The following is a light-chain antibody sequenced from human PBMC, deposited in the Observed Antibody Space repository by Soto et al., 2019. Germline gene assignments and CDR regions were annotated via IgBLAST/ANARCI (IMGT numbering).Light chain of an antibody. CDR3: QQQCSTSGT. V-gene: IGKV3-20*01. CDR1: LGVSSTY. Sequence: ELVLPQSPVTLPLSAAATPALSFRASLGVSSTYLACYQQKPGQAPSLLLFGASIRAADIPDRFIGSGSGRAFIPTTSRLEHEDVAAYYCQQQCSTSGTFGQGTKVDIK. CDR2: GAS. J-gene: IGKJ1*01.